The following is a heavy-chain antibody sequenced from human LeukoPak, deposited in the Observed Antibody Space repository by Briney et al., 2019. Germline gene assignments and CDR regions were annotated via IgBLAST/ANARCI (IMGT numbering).Heavy chain of an antibody. Sequence: GGSLRLSCAASGFTFSSYGMHWVRQAPGKGLVWVSRINSDGINTSYADSVKGRFTISRDNSKNTLYLQMNSLRAEDTAVYYCAKGGNAFDIWGQGTMVTVSS. CDR2: INSDGINT. CDR3: AKGGNAFDI. J-gene: IGHJ3*02. CDR1: GFTFSSYG. V-gene: IGHV3-74*01. D-gene: IGHD3-16*01.